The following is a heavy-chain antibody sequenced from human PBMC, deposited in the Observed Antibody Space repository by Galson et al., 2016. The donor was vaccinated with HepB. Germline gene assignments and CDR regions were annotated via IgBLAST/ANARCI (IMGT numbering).Heavy chain of an antibody. Sequence: SLRLSCAASGFTFSGYGMNWVRQAPGKGLEWVASITAGSSYIDYADSVKGRFTISRDNGQNSLNLKMNSLRDDDTAVYYCTREYSSSWYLFEYWGQGTLVTVSS. CDR3: TREYSSSWYLFEY. D-gene: IGHD6-13*01. J-gene: IGHJ4*02. V-gene: IGHV3-21*01. CDR2: ITAGSSYI. CDR1: GFTFSGYG.